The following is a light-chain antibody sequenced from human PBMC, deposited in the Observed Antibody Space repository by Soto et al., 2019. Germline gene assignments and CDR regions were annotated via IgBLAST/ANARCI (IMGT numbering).Light chain of an antibody. CDR2: DAS. J-gene: IGKJ5*01. V-gene: IGKV3-11*01. Sequence: EIVLTQSPATLSLSPGERATLSCRASQMVSSYLAWYQQKHGQAPRLLIYDASNRATAIQARFSGSGSGTDFTLTISSLKPEDFAVYYCQQRSNWPLGITFGQGTRLEIK. CDR3: QQRSNWPLGIT. CDR1: QMVSSY.